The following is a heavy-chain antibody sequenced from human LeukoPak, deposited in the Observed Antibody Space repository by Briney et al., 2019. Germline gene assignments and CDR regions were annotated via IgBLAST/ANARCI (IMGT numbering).Heavy chain of an antibody. Sequence: GGSLGLSCAASGVTLSPYGMHWVRQAPGKGLEWVAVIWYDGSNKYYADSVKGRFTISRDNSKNTLYLQMNSLRAEDTAVYYCARDSEASVDIVATPDYWGQGTLVTVSS. V-gene: IGHV3-33*08. CDR2: IWYDGSNK. CDR1: GVTLSPYG. CDR3: ARDSEASVDIVATPDY. J-gene: IGHJ4*02. D-gene: IGHD5-12*01.